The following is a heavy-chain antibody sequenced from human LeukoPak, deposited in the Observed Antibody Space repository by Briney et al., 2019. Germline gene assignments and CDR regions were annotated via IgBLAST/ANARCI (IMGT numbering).Heavy chain of an antibody. CDR3: ARGYRGFDI. J-gene: IGHJ3*02. CDR1: GFTFSSYT. Sequence: PGGSLRLSCAASGFTFSSYTMNWVRQAPGKGLELVSSISSSSNYIYYTDSLEGRFTISRDNAKNSLYLQMNSLRAEDTAVYYCARGYRGFDIWGQGTMVTVSS. D-gene: IGHD5-18*01. V-gene: IGHV3-21*01. CDR2: ISSSSNYI.